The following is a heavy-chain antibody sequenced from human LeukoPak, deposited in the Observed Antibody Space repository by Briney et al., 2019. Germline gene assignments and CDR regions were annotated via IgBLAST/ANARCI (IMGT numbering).Heavy chain of an antibody. CDR2: ISYDGSNK. V-gene: IGHV3-30*18. CDR1: GFTFSSYG. CDR3: AKVLNSYYYDSSGYSH. J-gene: IGHJ4*02. D-gene: IGHD3-22*01. Sequence: PGGSLRLSCAASGFTFSSYGMHWVRQAPGKGLEWVAVISYDGSNKYHADSVKGRFTISRDNSKNTLYLQMNSLRAEDTAVYYCAKVLNSYYYDSSGYSHWGQGTLVTVSS.